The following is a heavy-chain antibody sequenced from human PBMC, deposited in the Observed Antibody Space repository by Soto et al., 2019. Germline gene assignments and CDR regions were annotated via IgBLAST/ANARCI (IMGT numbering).Heavy chain of an antibody. D-gene: IGHD2-8*01. Sequence: VQLVESGGGLVQPGGSRRLSCVVSGISFDDYAMHWVRQVPGKGLEWVSGINWDSGDIGYADSAKGRFTISRDNAKNSLYLQMNSLKTEDTALYYCAKDTAPGFYDANGHLDYWGQGTPVTVSS. CDR2: INWDSGDI. CDR1: GISFDDYA. V-gene: IGHV3-9*01. J-gene: IGHJ4*02. CDR3: AKDTAPGFYDANGHLDY.